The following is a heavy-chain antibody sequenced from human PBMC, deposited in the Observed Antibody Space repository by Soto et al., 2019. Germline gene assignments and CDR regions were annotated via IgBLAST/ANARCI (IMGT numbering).Heavy chain of an antibody. D-gene: IGHD1-7*01. CDR1: GFTFSSYW. V-gene: IGHV3-7*01. Sequence: ASVKVSCAASGFTFSSYWMSWVRQAPGKGLEWVANIKQDGSEKYYVDSVKGRFTISRDNAKNSLYLQMNRLRAEDTAVYYCARGGTKLGAFDIWGQGTMVTVSS. J-gene: IGHJ3*02. CDR2: IKQDGSEK. CDR3: ARGGTKLGAFDI.